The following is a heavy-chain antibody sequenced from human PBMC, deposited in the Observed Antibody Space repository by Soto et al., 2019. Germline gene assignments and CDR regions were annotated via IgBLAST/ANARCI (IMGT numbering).Heavy chain of an antibody. CDR3: GRVPRYSFPTSDSLDQ. CDR2: ITPILGET. J-gene: IGHJ4*02. Sequence: QVHLVQSGTEVRKPGSSVTVSCKVSGGTFSTYTISWVRQAPGQGLQWMGAITPILGETTYAQHFQGRVFITADISATTAYMELRDLTSEDTAMYYCGRVPRYSFPTSDSLDQWGQGTRVTVS. CDR1: GGTFSTYT. D-gene: IGHD5-18*01. V-gene: IGHV1-69*06.